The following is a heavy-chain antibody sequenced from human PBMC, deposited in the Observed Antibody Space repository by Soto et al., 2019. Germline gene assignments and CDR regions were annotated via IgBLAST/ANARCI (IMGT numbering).Heavy chain of an antibody. CDR2: ISGSGGST. D-gene: IGHD4-4*01. CDR3: AKDPYGYSNYFGY. V-gene: IGHV3-23*01. CDR1: GFTFSSYA. Sequence: GGSLRLSCAASGFTFSSYAMSWVRQATGKGLEWVSAISGSGGSTYYADSVKGRFTISRDNSKNTLYLQTNSLRAEDTAVYYCAKDPYGYSNYFGYWGQGTLVTVSS. J-gene: IGHJ4*02.